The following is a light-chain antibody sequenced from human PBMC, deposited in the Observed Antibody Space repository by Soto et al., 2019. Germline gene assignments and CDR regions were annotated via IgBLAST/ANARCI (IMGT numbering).Light chain of an antibody. Sequence: PGERATLSCRASQSVSSNLAWYQQKPGQAPRLLIFGASSRATGIPDRFSGSGSGTDFTLTISRLEPEDFAVYYCQQSGSSPITFGQGTRLEIK. J-gene: IGKJ5*01. CDR3: QQSGSSPIT. V-gene: IGKV3-20*01. CDR2: GAS. CDR1: QSVSSN.